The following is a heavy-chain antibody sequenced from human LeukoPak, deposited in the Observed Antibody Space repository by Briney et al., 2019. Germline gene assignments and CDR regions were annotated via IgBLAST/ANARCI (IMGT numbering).Heavy chain of an antibody. CDR2: IYYSGST. V-gene: IGHV4-30-4*01. Sequence: SETLSLTCTVSGGSISSGDYYWSWIRQPPGKGLEWIGYIYYSGSTYYNPSLKSRVTISVDTSKNQFSLKLSSVTAADTAVYYCARVGATEYGAATSYYFDYWGQGTLVTVSS. D-gene: IGHD6-25*01. CDR1: GGSISSGDYY. CDR3: ARVGATEYGAATSYYFDY. J-gene: IGHJ4*02.